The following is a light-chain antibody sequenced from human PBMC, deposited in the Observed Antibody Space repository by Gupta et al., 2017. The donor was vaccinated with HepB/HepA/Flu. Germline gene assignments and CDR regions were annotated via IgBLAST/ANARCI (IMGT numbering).Light chain of an antibody. Sequence: QSGLTQPASVSGSPGQSITISCTGTSSDVGGYNSVSWYQQHPGKAPKVMIYDVSHRPSGVSDRFSGSKSGTTASLTISGLQAEDEADYFCNSYTTSSTLYVFGTGTKFTVL. J-gene: IGLJ1*01. CDR2: DVS. CDR1: SSDVGGYNS. CDR3: NSYTTSSTLYV. V-gene: IGLV2-14*03.